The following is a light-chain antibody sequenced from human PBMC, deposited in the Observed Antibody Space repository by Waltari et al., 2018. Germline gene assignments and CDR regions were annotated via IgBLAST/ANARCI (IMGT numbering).Light chain of an antibody. J-gene: IGLJ2*01. CDR2: RNN. CDR3: AAWDDSLSGPV. CDR1: SSNIGSNY. V-gene: IGLV1-47*01. Sequence: QSVLTQPPSASGTPGQRVTISCSGSSSNIGSNYVYWHQQLPGTAPKLLIYRNNRRPSGVPDRFSGSKSGTSASLAISGLRSEDEADYYCAAWDDSLSGPVFGGGTKLTVL.